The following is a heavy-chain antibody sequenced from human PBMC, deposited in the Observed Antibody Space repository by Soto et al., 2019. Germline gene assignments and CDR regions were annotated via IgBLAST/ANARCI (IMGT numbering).Heavy chain of an antibody. CDR2: IYPDHSDT. CDR3: ARRGGYYYDSSGSLGGAFDI. V-gene: IGHV5-51*01. CDR1: GYSFTSYW. J-gene: IGHJ3*02. D-gene: IGHD3-22*01. Sequence: GESLKISCKGSGYSFTSYWIGWVRQMPGKGLEWMGIIYPDHSDTRYSPSFQGQVTISADKSISTAFLHWSILKASDTAMYYCARRGGYYYDSSGSLGGAFDIWGQGTMVTVSS.